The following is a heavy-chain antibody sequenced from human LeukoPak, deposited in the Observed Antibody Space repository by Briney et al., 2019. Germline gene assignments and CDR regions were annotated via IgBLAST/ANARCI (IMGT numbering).Heavy chain of an antibody. CDR3: ARSPRYYFDY. Sequence: SETLSLTCAVYGGSFSGYYWSWIRQPPGKGLEWIGEINHSGSTNYNPSLKSRVTISVDTSKNQFSLKLSSVTAADTAVYYCARSPRYYFDYWGQGTLVTVSS. J-gene: IGHJ4*02. CDR1: GGSFSGYY. CDR2: INHSGST. V-gene: IGHV4-34*01. D-gene: IGHD3-16*02.